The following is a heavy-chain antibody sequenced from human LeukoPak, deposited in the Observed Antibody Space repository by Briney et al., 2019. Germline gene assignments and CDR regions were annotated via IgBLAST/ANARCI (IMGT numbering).Heavy chain of an antibody. CDR1: GFTFSSYS. CDR2: ISSSSSYI. Sequence: PGGSLRLSCAVSGFTFSSYSMNWVRQAPGKGLEWVSSISSSSSYIYYADSVKGRFTISRDNAKNSLYLQMNSLRAEDTAVYYCARIRGMYSSGWYYFDYLGQGTLVTVSS. D-gene: IGHD6-19*01. CDR3: ARIRGMYSSGWYYFDY. V-gene: IGHV3-21*01. J-gene: IGHJ4*02.